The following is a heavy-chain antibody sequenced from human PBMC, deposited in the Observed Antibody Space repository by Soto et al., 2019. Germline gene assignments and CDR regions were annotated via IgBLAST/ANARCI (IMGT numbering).Heavy chain of an antibody. CDR1: GYTFTSYD. Sequence: ASVKVSCKASGYTFTSYDINWVRQATGQGLEWMGWMNPNSGNTGYAQKFQGRVTMTRNTSISTAYMELSSLKASDTAMYYCARQGMIAELYYLDYWGQGTRDTVSS. CDR2: MNPNSGNT. V-gene: IGHV1-8*01. J-gene: IGHJ4*02. CDR3: ARQGMIAELYYLDY. D-gene: IGHD3-22*01.